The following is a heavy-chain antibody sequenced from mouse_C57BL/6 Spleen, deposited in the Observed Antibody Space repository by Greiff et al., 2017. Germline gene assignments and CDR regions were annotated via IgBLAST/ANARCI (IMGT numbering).Heavy chain of an antibody. V-gene: IGHV1-64*01. CDR3: ARSPNWDYARDY. CDR2: IHPNSGST. D-gene: IGHD4-1*02. CDR1: GYTFTSYW. Sequence: QVQLQQPGAELVKPGASVKLSCKASGYTFTSYWMHWVKQRPGQGLEWIGMIHPNSGSTNYNEKFKSKATLTVDKSSSTAYMQLSSLTSEDSAVYYCARSPNWDYARDYWGQGTSVTVSS. J-gene: IGHJ4*01.